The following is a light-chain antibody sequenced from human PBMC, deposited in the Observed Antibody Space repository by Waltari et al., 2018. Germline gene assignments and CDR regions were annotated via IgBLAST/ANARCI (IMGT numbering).Light chain of an antibody. CDR1: QRFSVY. CDR3: QQRTDRPPVT. J-gene: IGKJ1*01. V-gene: IGKV3-11*01. CDR2: DAS. Sequence: EVVLTQSPATLSLSQGARATLYCRASQRFSVYLAWYQQKPGQAPRRLIYDASDRATGVPARFSGSGSRTDFTLTISSLEPEDFAVYYCQQRTDRPPVTFGQGTRVEMK.